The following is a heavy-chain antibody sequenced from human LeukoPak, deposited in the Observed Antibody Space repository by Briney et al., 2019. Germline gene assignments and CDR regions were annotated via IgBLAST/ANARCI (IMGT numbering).Heavy chain of an antibody. V-gene: IGHV1-18*01. D-gene: IGHD2-8*01. CDR1: GYTFTSYG. CDR2: ISAYNGNT. CDR3: ARDYCTNGVCSLFDY. J-gene: IGHJ4*02. Sequence: GESLKISCKGSGYTFTSYGISWVRQAPGQGLEWMGWISAYNGNTNYAQKLQGRVTMTTDTSTSTAYMELRSLRSDDTAVYYCARDYCTNGVCSLFDYWGQGTLVTVSS.